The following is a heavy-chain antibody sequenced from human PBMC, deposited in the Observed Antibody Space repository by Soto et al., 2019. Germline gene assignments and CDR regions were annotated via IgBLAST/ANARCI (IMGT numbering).Heavy chain of an antibody. CDR1: GYTFTSYG. CDR3: ARDKAYCSGGSCYYMDV. D-gene: IGHD2-15*01. V-gene: IGHV1-18*01. Sequence: ASVKVSCKASGYTFTSYGISCVRQAPGQGLEWMGWISAYNGNTNYAQKLQGRVTMTTDTSTSTAYMELRSLRSDDTAVYYCARDKAYCSGGSCYYMDVWGKGTTVTVSS. J-gene: IGHJ6*03. CDR2: ISAYNGNT.